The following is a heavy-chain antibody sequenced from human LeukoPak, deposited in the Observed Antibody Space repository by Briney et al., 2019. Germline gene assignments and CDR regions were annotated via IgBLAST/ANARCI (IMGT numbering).Heavy chain of an antibody. CDR3: ARGPYPWNDANYYYYYMDV. V-gene: IGHV1-2*02. J-gene: IGHJ6*03. D-gene: IGHD1-1*01. CDR2: INPNSGGT. Sequence: ASVNVSCKASRYTLTGYYMHWVRQAPGQGLEWMGWINPNSGGTNYAQKFQGRVTMTRDTSISTPYMELSRLRSEDTAVYYCARGPYPWNDANYYYYYMDVWGKGTTVTVSS. CDR1: RYTLTGYY.